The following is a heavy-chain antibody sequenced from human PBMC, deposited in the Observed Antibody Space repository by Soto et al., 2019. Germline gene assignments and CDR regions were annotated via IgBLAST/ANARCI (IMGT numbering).Heavy chain of an antibody. CDR3: ARGHMQQLVRSGSWFDS. J-gene: IGHJ5*01. Sequence: SETLSLTCAVYGGSFNSYYWSWIRQPPGKGLEWIGEINYSGSTNYNPSLKSRVTISVDTSKNQFSLKLSSVTAADTAVYYCARGHMQQLVRSGSWFDSWGQVTPVSVS. CDR2: INYSGST. D-gene: IGHD6-13*01. CDR1: GGSFNSYY. V-gene: IGHV4-34*01.